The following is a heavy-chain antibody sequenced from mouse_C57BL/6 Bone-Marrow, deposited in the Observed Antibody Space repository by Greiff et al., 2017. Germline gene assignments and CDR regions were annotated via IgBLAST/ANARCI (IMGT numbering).Heavy chain of an antibody. CDR2: ISSGSSTI. CDR1: GFTFSDYG. Sequence: EVKLMESGGGLVKPGGSLKLSCAASGFTFSDYGMHWVRQAPEKGLEWVAYISSGSSTIYYADTVKGRFTISRDNAKNTLFQQMTRLRSEGTAMYYCARRRAYWGQGTLVTVSA. CDR3: ARRRAY. V-gene: IGHV5-17*01. J-gene: IGHJ3*01.